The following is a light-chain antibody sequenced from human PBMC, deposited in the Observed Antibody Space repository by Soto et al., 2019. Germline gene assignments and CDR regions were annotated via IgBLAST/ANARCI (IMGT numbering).Light chain of an antibody. V-gene: IGKV1-5*03. CDR2: KAS. J-gene: IGKJ1*01. CDR1: QSISSW. CDR3: QQYDTNRT. Sequence: DIQMTQSPSTLFASVGDTVTFTCRASQSISSWLAWYQHKPGKAPKLLIYKASSLESGVPSRFSGRGSGTEFTLTISSLQPDDFAIYYCQQYDTNRTFGQGTKVEIK.